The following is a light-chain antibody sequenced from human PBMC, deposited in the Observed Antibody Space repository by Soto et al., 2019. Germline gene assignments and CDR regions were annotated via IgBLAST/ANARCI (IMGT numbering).Light chain of an antibody. CDR3: QSYGSSLSVV. V-gene: IGLV2-14*01. CDR1: TSDIGNYNY. Sequence: QSALTQPASVSGSPGQSISISCTGATSDIGNYNYFSWYQQHPGKAPKLIIYQVSNRPSGVSNRFSGSKSGNTASLAITGLQAEDEADYYCQSYGSSLSVVFGGGTKLTVL. CDR2: QVS. J-gene: IGLJ2*01.